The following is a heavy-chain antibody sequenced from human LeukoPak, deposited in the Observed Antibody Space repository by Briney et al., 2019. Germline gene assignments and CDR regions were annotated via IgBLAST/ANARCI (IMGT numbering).Heavy chain of an antibody. D-gene: IGHD3-3*01. CDR2: IIPIFGTA. CDR1: GGTFSSYA. V-gene: IGHV1-69*01. CDR3: ALTTFGVVTPWTFDY. Sequence: GSSVKVSCKASGGTFSSYAISWVRQAPGQGLEWMGGIIPIFGTANYAQKFQGRVTITADESTSTAYMELSSLRSEDTAVYYCALTTFGVVTPWTFDYWGQGTLVTVSS. J-gene: IGHJ4*02.